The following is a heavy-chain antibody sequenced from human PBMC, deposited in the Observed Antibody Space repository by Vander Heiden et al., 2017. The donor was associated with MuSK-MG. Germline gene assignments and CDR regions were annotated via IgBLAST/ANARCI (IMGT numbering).Heavy chain of an antibody. V-gene: IGHV4-39*07. J-gene: IGHJ4*02. CDR1: GGSISSSSYY. Sequence: QLQLQESGPGLVKPSETLSLTCTVSGGSISSSSYYWGWIRQPPGKGLEWIGSIYYSGSTYSNPSLKSRVTISVDTSKNQFSLKLSSVTAADTAVYYCARTAGYDFWSGYYTPLYFDYWGQGTLVTVSS. CDR3: ARTAGYDFWSGYYTPLYFDY. D-gene: IGHD3-3*01. CDR2: IYYSGST.